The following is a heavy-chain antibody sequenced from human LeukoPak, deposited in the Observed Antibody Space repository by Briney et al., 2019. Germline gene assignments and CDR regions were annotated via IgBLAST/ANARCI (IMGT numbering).Heavy chain of an antibody. CDR3: ARPLGRYCSSTSCPTDY. V-gene: IGHV3-64*01. CDR1: GFTFSSYA. Sequence: GGSLRLSCAASGFTFSSYAMHWVRQAPGKGLEYVSAISSNGGSTYYANSVKGRFTISRDNSKNTLYLQMGSLRAEDMAVYYCARPLGRYCSSTSCPTDYWGQGTLVTVSS. CDR2: ISSNGGST. J-gene: IGHJ4*02. D-gene: IGHD2-2*01.